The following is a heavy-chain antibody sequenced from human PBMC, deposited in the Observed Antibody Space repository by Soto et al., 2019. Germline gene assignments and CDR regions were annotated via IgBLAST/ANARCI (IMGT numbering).Heavy chain of an antibody. CDR2: VIPLFNTP. CDR3: CFASKWELLGYFYGMDV. V-gene: IGHV1-69*01. D-gene: IGHD1-26*01. Sequence: QVQLVQSGAEVKKPGSSAKVSCKASGGTFNTFAFTWVRQAPGQGFEWMGGVIPLFNTPDYAQKFQGRVTITADESTSTVYLELSGLSSDDTAVYFCCFASKWELLGYFYGMDVWGQGTTVIVSS. J-gene: IGHJ6*02. CDR1: GGTFNTFA.